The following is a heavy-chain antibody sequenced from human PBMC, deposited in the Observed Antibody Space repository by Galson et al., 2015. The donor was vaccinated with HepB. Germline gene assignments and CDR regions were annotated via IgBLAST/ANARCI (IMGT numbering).Heavy chain of an antibody. V-gene: IGHV6-1*01. D-gene: IGHD2-2*01. CDR2: TYYRSKWYN. CDR1: GDSVSSDSAA. Sequence: CAISGDSVSSDSAAWNWIRQSPSRGLEWLGRTYYRSKWYNDYAVSVKSRITINPDTSKNQFSLQLNSVTPEDTAVYYCARVVYCSSTSCGNAFDIWGQGTMVTVSS. CDR3: ARVVYCSSTSCGNAFDI. J-gene: IGHJ3*02.